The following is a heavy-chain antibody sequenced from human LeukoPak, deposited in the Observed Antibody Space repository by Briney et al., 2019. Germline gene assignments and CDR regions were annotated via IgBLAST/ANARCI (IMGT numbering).Heavy chain of an antibody. D-gene: IGHD1-26*01. V-gene: IGHV4-39*02. CDR3: ARVSGSYFEFDY. CDR2: IYYSGST. J-gene: IGHJ4*02. Sequence: PSETLSLTCTVSGGSISSSSSYWGWIRQPPGKGLEWIGSIYYSGSTYYNPSLKSRVTISVDTSKNHFSLKLSSVTAADTAVYYCARVSGSYFEFDYWGQGTLVTVSS. CDR1: GGSISSSSSY.